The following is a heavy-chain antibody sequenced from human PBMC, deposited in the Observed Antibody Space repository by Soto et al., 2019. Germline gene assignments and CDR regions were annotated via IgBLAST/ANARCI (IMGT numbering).Heavy chain of an antibody. V-gene: IGHV4-59*12. CDR1: GGSISSYY. CDR2: IYYSGST. Sequence: SETLSLTCTVSGGSISSYYWSWIRQPPGKGLEWIGYIYYSGSTNYNPSLKSRVTISVDTSKNHFSLKLSSVTAADTAVYYCSRERESASEHWGQGTLVTVSS. CDR3: SRERESASEH. J-gene: IGHJ4*02.